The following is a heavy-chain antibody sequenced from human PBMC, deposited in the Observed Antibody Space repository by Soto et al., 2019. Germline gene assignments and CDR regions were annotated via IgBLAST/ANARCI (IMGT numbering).Heavy chain of an antibody. Sequence: QLQLQESGPGLVKPSETLSLTCTVSGGSISSSTYYWGWIRQPPGKGLEWIGSIYYSGSTYYNPSLTSRVTISVDTSKNQFSLTLSSVTAADTAVYYCANSYGDYVSYWGQGTLVTVSS. V-gene: IGHV4-39*01. J-gene: IGHJ4*02. CDR2: IYYSGST. CDR1: GGSISSSTYY. CDR3: ANSYGDYVSY. D-gene: IGHD4-17*01.